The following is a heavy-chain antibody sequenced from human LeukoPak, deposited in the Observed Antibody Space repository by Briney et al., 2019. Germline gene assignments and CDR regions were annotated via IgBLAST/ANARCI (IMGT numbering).Heavy chain of an antibody. J-gene: IGHJ4*02. CDR2: IKQDGSEK. V-gene: IGHV3-7*01. CDR1: GFTFSSHW. CDR3: AREPNIAYVGHFDN. D-gene: IGHD2/OR15-2a*01. Sequence: SGGSLRLSCAASGFTFSSHWMSWVRQAPGKGLEWVANIKQDGSEKYYVDSVKGRFTISRDNAKNSLYLQMNSLRADDTAVYYCAREPNIAYVGHFDNWGQGTLVTVSS.